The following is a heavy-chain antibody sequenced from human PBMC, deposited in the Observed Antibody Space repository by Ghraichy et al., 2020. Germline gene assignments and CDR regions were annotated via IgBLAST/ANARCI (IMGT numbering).Heavy chain of an antibody. Sequence: GGSLRLSCAASGFTFSGSAMHWVRQASGKGLEWVGRIRSKANSYATAYAASVKGRFTISRDDSKNTAYLQMNSLKTEDTAVYYCTSVLLGWGNPMDVWGKGTTVTVSS. CDR2: IRSKANSYAT. CDR3: TSVLLGWGNPMDV. J-gene: IGHJ6*03. D-gene: IGHD4-23*01. V-gene: IGHV3-73*01. CDR1: GFTFSGSA.